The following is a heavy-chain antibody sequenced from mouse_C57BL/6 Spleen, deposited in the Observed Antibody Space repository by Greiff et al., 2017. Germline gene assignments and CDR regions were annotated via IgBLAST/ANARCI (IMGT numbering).Heavy chain of an antibody. CDR3: ARWSMTTVVATEGYYAMDY. Sequence: VQLQQPGAELVKPGASVKLSCKASGYTFTSYWMHWVKQRPGRGLEWIGRIDPNSGGTKYNEKFKSKATLTVDKPSSTAYMQLSSLTSEDSAVYYCARWSMTTVVATEGYYAMDYWGQGTSVTVSS. J-gene: IGHJ4*01. CDR1: GYTFTSYW. V-gene: IGHV1-72*01. CDR2: IDPNSGGT. D-gene: IGHD1-1*01.